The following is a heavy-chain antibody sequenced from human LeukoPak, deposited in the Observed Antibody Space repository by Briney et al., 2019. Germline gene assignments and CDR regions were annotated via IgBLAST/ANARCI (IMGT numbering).Heavy chain of an antibody. D-gene: IGHD3-22*01. V-gene: IGHV1-2*02. CDR2: INPNSGGT. J-gene: IGHJ3*02. CDR1: GYTFTGYY. CDR3: ARADYYDSSGDDAFDI. Sequence: ASVKVSCKASGYTFTGYYMHWVRQAPGQGLEWMGWINPNSGGTNYAQKFQGRVTMTRDTSISTAYMELSRPRSDDTAVYYCARADYYDSSGDDAFDIWGQGTMVTVSS.